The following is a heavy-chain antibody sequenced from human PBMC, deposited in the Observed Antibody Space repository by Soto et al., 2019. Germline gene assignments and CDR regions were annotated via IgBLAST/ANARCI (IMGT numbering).Heavy chain of an antibody. J-gene: IGHJ6*02. V-gene: IGHV4-4*07. D-gene: IGHD1-26*01. CDR1: GDSIGRFY. CDR3: ARDLSGTGLDI. Sequence: QLQLHESGPGLVKPSETLSLTCNASGDSIGRFYWSWIRQSAGKGLEWIGRVYSTGGVTYNPALKGRVTISLDRSNNHVSLEMNSVTAADTAVYFCARDLSGTGLDIWGRGTGVSVSS. CDR2: VYSTGGV.